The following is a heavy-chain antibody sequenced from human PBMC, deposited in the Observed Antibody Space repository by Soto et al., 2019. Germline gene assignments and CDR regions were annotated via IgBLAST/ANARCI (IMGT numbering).Heavy chain of an antibody. CDR1: GGSISSGNYY. CDR2: ISYNGST. J-gene: IGHJ4*02. CDR3: ATMGTPATGLYYFAY. V-gene: IGHV4-30-4*01. Sequence: QVQLQESGPGLVKPSQTLSLTCTVSGGSISSGNYYWSWIRQPPGKCLEWIGFISYNGSTYYSVSLKSRVTISVDTSKNQFSLNLSFVTAADTAVYYCATMGTPATGLYYFAYWGRGTLVTVSS. D-gene: IGHD2-15*01.